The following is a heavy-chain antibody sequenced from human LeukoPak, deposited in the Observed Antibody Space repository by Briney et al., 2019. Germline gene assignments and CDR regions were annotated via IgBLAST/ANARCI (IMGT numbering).Heavy chain of an antibody. Sequence: ASVKVSCKASGYPFTSYYINWVRQAPGQGLEWMGWISAYNGDTNYAQNLQGRVTMTTDTSTDTAYMELRSLRSDDTAVYYCARDRLSAAGGWDLVFDYWGQGTLVTVSS. D-gene: IGHD1-26*01. CDR3: ARDRLSAAGGWDLVFDY. CDR2: ISAYNGDT. V-gene: IGHV1-18*01. CDR1: GYPFTSYY. J-gene: IGHJ4*02.